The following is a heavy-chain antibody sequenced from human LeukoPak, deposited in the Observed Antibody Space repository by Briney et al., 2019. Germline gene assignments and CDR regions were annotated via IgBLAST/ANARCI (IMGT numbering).Heavy chain of an antibody. J-gene: IGHJ4*02. CDR2: ISGSGGST. V-gene: IGHV3-23*01. Sequence: PGRSLRLSCAASGFTFSTYGMHWVRQAPGKGLEWVSAISGSGGSTYYTDSVKGRFTISRDNSKNTLYLQMNSLRAEDTAVYYCAKDKAGSSWHYFDYWGQGTLVTVSS. D-gene: IGHD6-13*01. CDR1: GFTFSTYG. CDR3: AKDKAGSSWHYFDY.